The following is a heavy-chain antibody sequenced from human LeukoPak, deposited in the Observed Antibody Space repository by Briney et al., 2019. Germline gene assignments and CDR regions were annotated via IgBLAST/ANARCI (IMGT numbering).Heavy chain of an antibody. CDR3: ARDLSILTGYSSFDY. D-gene: IGHD3-9*01. J-gene: IGHJ4*02. CDR2: IDTASDT. CDR1: GFTFSRYD. V-gene: IGHV3-13*01. Sequence: PWGSLRLSCAASGFTFSRYDMHWVRQPTGKGLEWVSAIDTASDTYYPGSVKGRFTISRDNSKNTLYLQMNSLRAEDTAVYYCARDLSILTGYSSFDYWGQGTLVTVSS.